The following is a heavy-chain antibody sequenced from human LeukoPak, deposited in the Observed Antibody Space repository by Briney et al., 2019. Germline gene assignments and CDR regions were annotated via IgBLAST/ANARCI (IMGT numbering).Heavy chain of an antibody. CDR1: GYTFTSYD. CDR2: MNPNSGNT. Sequence: ASVKVSCKASGYTFTSYDINWVRQATGQGLEWMGRMNPNSGNTGYAQKFQGRVTMTRNTSISTAYMELSSLRSEDTAVYYCARYDRGGIWGSYRTADYWGQGTLVTVSS. CDR3: ARYDRGGIWGSYRTADY. V-gene: IGHV1-8*01. J-gene: IGHJ4*02. D-gene: IGHD3-16*02.